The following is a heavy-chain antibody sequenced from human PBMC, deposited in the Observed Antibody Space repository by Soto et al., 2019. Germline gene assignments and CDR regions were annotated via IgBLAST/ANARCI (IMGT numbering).Heavy chain of an antibody. CDR2: IYYSGST. V-gene: IGHV4-59*01. CDR1: GVSISSYY. Sequence: TLSLTCTVSGVSISSYYWSWIRQPPGKGLEWIGYIYYSGSTNYNPSLKSRVTLSVDTSKNQFSLKLSSVTAADTAVYYCARRRGRLRNAFGIWGKGTMVTVAS. D-gene: IGHD5-12*01. J-gene: IGHJ3*02. CDR3: ARRRGRLRNAFGI.